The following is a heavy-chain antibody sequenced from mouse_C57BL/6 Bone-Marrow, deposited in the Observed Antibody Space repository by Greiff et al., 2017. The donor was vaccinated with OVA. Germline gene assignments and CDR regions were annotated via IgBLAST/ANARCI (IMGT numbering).Heavy chain of an antibody. Sequence: EVQGVESGGGLVQPKGSLKLSCAASGFSFNTYAMNWVRQAPGKGLEWVARIRSKSNNYETYYADSVKDRFTISRDDSESMLYLQMNNLKTEDTAMYYCAPLTGKGSFAYWGQGTLVTVSA. CDR1: GFSFNTYA. CDR3: APLTGKGSFAY. CDR2: IRSKSNNYET. D-gene: IGHD4-1*01. V-gene: IGHV10-1*01. J-gene: IGHJ3*01.